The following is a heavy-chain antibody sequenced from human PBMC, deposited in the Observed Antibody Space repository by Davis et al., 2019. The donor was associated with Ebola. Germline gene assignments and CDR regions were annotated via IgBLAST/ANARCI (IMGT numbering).Heavy chain of an antibody. CDR3: VRDAYKRRGFDY. J-gene: IGHJ4*02. CDR1: GFPFSSYG. D-gene: IGHD5-24*01. V-gene: IGHV3-30*02. CDR2: IRYDGSNK. Sequence: PGGSLRLSCTTSGFPFSSYGMPWVRQAPGKGLEWVAFIRYDGSNKYYADSVKGRFTISRDNAKNSLYLQTNSLRAEDTAVYYCVRDAYKRRGFDYWGQGTLVTVSS.